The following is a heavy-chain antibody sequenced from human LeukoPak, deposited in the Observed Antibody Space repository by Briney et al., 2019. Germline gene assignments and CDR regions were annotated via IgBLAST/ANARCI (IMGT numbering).Heavy chain of an antibody. Sequence: PGGSLRLSCAASGFTVSSNYMGWVRQAPGKGLEWVSVIYSGGSTYYADSVKGRFTISRDNSKNTLYLQMNSLRAEDTAVYYCASTYTRGLLFAFDIWGQGTMVTVSS. D-gene: IGHD5-12*01. CDR2: IYSGGST. V-gene: IGHV3-66*01. CDR3: ASTYTRGLLFAFDI. J-gene: IGHJ3*02. CDR1: GFTVSSNY.